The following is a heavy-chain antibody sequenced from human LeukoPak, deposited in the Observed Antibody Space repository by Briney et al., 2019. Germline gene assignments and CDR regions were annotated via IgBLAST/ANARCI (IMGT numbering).Heavy chain of an antibody. CDR3: ARGRGFCSSTSCYNWFDP. V-gene: IGHV1-8*01. J-gene: IGHJ5*02. D-gene: IGHD2-2*01. CDR1: GYTFTSYD. CDR2: MNPNSGNT. Sequence: ASVKVSCKASGYTFTSYDINWVRQATEQGLEWMGWMNPNSGNTGYAQKFQGRVTMTRNTSISTAYMELSSLRSEDTAVYYCARGRGFCSSTSCYNWFDPWGQGTLVTVSS.